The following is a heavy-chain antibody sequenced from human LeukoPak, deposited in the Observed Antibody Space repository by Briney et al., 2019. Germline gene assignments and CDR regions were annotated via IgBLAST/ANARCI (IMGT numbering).Heavy chain of an antibody. D-gene: IGHD2-8*02. J-gene: IGHJ3*02. CDR3: ARGRYCTATVCGGGDAFDI. CDR2: IYSSATT. Sequence: SETLSLTCSVSGGSISTYYWSWLRQPAGKGLEWIGRIYSSATTNLNPSLKSRVTLSIDASKKQVSLRLSSVTAADTAVYYCARGRYCTATVCGGGDAFDIWGQGTLVTVSS. V-gene: IGHV4-4*07. CDR1: GGSISTYY.